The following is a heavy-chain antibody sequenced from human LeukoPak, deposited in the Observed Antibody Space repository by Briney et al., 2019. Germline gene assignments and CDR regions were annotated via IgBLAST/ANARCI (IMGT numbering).Heavy chain of an antibody. V-gene: IGHV4-34*01. Sequence: SETLSLTCAVYGGSFSGYYWTWIRQPPGKGLEWIGEINHSGGTNYNPSLKSRVTISADTSKNQFSLKVSSVTAADTAVYYCARGEVYYGEVMYYWGQGTLVTVSS. CDR3: ARGEVYYGEVMYY. CDR2: INHSGGT. CDR1: GGSFSGYY. J-gene: IGHJ4*02. D-gene: IGHD4-17*01.